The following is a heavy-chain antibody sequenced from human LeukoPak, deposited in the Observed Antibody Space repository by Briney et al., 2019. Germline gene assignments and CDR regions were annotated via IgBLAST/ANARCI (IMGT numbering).Heavy chain of an antibody. D-gene: IGHD3-22*01. CDR2: IYDGGST. V-gene: IGHV3-66*01. Sequence: GGSLRLSCAASGFTFSSYSMSWVRQAPGKGLEWVSVIYDGGSTHYADSVKGRFAISRDYSKNTLFLQMNSLRAEDTAVYYCARDHHSASSGYYHDYWGLGTLVTVSS. CDR3: ARDHHSASSGYYHDY. CDR1: GFTFSSYS. J-gene: IGHJ4*02.